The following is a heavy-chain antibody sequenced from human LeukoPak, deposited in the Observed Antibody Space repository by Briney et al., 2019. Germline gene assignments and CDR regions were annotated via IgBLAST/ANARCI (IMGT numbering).Heavy chain of an antibody. Sequence: GESLRISCKGSGYSFSDYWINWVRQMPGKGLEWMGRIDPSDSYTNYSPSFQGYVTILVDKSISTAYVQWSSLKASDTAMYYCARGLDYYDTSGYRRWYFDYWGQGTLVTVSS. D-gene: IGHD3-22*01. CDR3: ARGLDYYDTSGYRRWYFDY. CDR2: IDPSDSYT. CDR1: GYSFSDYW. J-gene: IGHJ4*02. V-gene: IGHV5-10-1*01.